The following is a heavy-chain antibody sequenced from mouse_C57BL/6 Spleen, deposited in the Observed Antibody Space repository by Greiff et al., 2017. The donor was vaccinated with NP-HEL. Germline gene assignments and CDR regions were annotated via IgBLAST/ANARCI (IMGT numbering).Heavy chain of an antibody. Sequence: EVQRVESGGGLVKPGGSLKLSCAASGFTFSSYAMSWVRQTPEKRLEWVATISDGGSYTYYPDNVKGRFTISRDNAKNNLYLQMSHLKSEDTAMYYCARMGFDYDYDGRYWGQGTSVTVSS. D-gene: IGHD2-4*01. CDR2: ISDGGSYT. CDR3: ARMGFDYDYDGRY. J-gene: IGHJ4*01. CDR1: GFTFSSYA. V-gene: IGHV5-4*01.